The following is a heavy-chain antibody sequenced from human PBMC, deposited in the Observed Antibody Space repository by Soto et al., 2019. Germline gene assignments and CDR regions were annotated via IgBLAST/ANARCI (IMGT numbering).Heavy chain of an antibody. D-gene: IGHD4-17*01. Sequence: EVQLVESGGGLVQPGGSLRLSCAASGFTFSSYSMNWVRQAPGKGLEWVSYISSSSSTIYYADSVKGRFTISRDNAKNSLYLQMNSLRAEDTAVYYCARGAMTTVTTPYYFDYWGQGTLVTVSS. V-gene: IGHV3-48*01. CDR2: ISSSSSTI. CDR3: ARGAMTTVTTPYYFDY. CDR1: GFTFSSYS. J-gene: IGHJ4*02.